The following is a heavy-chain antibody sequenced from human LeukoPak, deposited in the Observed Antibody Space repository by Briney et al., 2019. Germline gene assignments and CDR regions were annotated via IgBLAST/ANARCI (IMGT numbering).Heavy chain of an antibody. J-gene: IGHJ4*02. CDR3: GRGFSIVPAGIPDY. V-gene: IGHV3-74*01. CDR1: GFSFSGYN. Sequence: GGSLRLSCTASGFSFSGYNMNWVRQAPGKGLEWVSRINTDGGSTTYADSVKGRFTISRDNAKNTLYLQMNCLRAEDTAVYYCGRGFSIVPAGIPDYWGLGTLVTVSS. D-gene: IGHD2-2*02. CDR2: INTDGGST.